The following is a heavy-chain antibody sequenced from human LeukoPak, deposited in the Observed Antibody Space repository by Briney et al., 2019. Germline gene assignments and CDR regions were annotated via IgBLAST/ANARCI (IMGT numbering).Heavy chain of an antibody. CDR3: ARSDSSGWYSNYFDY. V-gene: IGHV4-59*01. CDR2: IYYSGST. CDR1: GGSISSYY. Sequence: PSETLSLTCTVSGGSISSYYWSWVRQPPGKGLEWIGYIYYSGSTNYNPSLKSRVTISVDTSKNQFSLKLSSVTAADTAVYYCARSDSSGWYSNYFDYWAREPWSPSPQ. J-gene: IGHJ4*02. D-gene: IGHD6-19*01.